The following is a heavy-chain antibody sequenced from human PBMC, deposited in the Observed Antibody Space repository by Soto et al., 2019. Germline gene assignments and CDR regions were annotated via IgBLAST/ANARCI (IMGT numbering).Heavy chain of an antibody. Sequence: QVLLVQSGTEVKESGSSVKVSCKASGGTFGSDSFSWVRQAPGQGLEWMGRILPLLDTTNFAQNFQGRVTITADKSTTTVYMELSSLRFEDTAMYFSARDLGHFESWGQGTLATVSP. CDR3: ARDLGHFES. CDR2: ILPLLDTT. J-gene: IGHJ4*02. CDR1: GGTFGSDS. V-gene: IGHV1-69*08.